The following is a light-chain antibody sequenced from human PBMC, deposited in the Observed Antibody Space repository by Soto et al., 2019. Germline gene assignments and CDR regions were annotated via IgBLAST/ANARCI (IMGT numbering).Light chain of an antibody. J-gene: IGKJ2*01. CDR2: DAS. CDR3: KQLFGPPLT. CDR1: QSINSY. Sequence: DIQMTQSPSSLAASVGDSVTITCRASQSINSYLNWYQQKPGRAPKLLIYDASSFQSGVPSRFSGSDSGTIFSLTINSLQPEVFAIYSCKQLFGPPLTFARGTKREIK. V-gene: IGKV1-39*01.